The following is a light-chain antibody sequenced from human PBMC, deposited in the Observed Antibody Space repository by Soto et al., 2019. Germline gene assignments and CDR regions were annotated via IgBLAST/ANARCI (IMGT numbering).Light chain of an antibody. CDR2: KVS. CDR3: QQYNAYSPWT. CDR1: QSIMTW. Sequence: DIPLTQSPSTLSASVGDRVTITCRASQSIMTWLAWYQQKPGKAPKLLIYKVSDLHVGVPSRFSGSGSATEFTLTISSLQPDDVATYYCQQYNAYSPWTFGQGNKVEIK. J-gene: IGKJ1*01. V-gene: IGKV1-5*03.